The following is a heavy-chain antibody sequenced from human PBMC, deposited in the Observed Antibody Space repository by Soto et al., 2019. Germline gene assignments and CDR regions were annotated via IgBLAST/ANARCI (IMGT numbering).Heavy chain of an antibody. J-gene: IGHJ6*02. CDR1: GYIFTGYH. CDR2: INPNSGDA. V-gene: IGHV1-2*02. D-gene: IGHD3-9*01. CDR3: ARDARGTRGFDEMDI. Sequence: ASVKVSCKASGYIFTGYHIHWVRQAPGRGLEWMGWINPNSGDAEYAQNFQGRVTMTRDTSFNLVYMEMSGLMSDDTAVYYCARDARGTRGFDEMDIWGQGTTVTVSS.